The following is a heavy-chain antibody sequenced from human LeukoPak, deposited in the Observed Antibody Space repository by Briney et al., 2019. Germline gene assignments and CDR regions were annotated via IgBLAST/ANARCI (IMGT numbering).Heavy chain of an antibody. CDR3: ARDVGYCSSTSCSNWFDP. V-gene: IGHV4-4*07. D-gene: IGHD2-2*01. J-gene: IGHJ5*02. CDR1: GGSISSYY. CDR2: IYTSGST. Sequence: PSGTLSLTCTVSGGSISSYYWSWIRQPAGKGLEWIGRIYTSGSTNYNPSLKSRVIMSVDTSKNQFSLKLSSVTAADTAVYYCARDVGYCSSTSCSNWFDPWGQGTLVTVSS.